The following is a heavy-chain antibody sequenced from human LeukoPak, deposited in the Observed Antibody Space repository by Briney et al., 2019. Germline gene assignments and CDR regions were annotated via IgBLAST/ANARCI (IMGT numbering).Heavy chain of an antibody. Sequence: GGSLRLSCAASGFTLSDSYMIWIRQAPGKGLEWVSYISSGTTYTIYADSVKGRFTISRDNAKNSLFLQMNSLRAEDTAVYYCARDYSGGVGASDYWGQGTLVTVSS. CDR3: ARDYSGGVGASDY. V-gene: IGHV3-11*05. CDR1: GFTLSDSY. CDR2: ISSGTTYT. J-gene: IGHJ4*02. D-gene: IGHD1-26*01.